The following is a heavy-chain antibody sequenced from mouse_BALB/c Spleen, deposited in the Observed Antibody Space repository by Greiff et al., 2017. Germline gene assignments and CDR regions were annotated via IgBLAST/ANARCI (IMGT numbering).Heavy chain of an antibody. CDR3: ARSQRYGNFAWFAY. Sequence: EVQLVESGGGLVKPGGSLKLSCAASGFTFSDYYMYWVRQTPEKRLEWVATISDGGSYTYYPDSVKGRFTISRDNAKNNLYLQMSSLKSEDTAMYYCARSQRYGNFAWFAYWGQGTLVTVSA. J-gene: IGHJ3*01. CDR2: ISDGGSYT. CDR1: GFTFSDYY. D-gene: IGHD2-10*02. V-gene: IGHV5-4*02.